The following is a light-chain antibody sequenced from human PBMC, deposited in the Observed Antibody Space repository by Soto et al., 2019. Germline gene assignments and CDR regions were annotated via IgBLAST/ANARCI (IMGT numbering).Light chain of an antibody. CDR2: AAS. Sequence: DIQMTQSPSSLSASVGDRVTITCRASQSISTNLSWYQQKPGKAPYLLIYAASTLHSGVPSRFSGSGSGTDFTLTISSLQPEDFATYYCQQTNITPHTFGQGTRLEIK. CDR1: QSISTN. CDR3: QQTNITPHT. J-gene: IGKJ2*01. V-gene: IGKV1-39*01.